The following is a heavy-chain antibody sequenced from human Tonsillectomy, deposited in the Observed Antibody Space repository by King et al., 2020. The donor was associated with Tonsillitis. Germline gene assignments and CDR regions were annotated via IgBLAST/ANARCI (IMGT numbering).Heavy chain of an antibody. J-gene: IGHJ4*02. CDR2: LYDSGTL. CDR1: GGSISSSDHY. V-gene: IGHV4-39*01. CDR3: ARYVDGSFDY. Sequence: QLQESGPGVVKPSETLSLTCTVSGGSISSSDHYWAWIRQPPGKGLEWIGYLYDSGTLCYNPSLKSRITLSGGTSDNRFSLKLIFVPAADTAVYFCARYVDGSFDYWGQGALVTVSS. D-gene: IGHD1-26*01.